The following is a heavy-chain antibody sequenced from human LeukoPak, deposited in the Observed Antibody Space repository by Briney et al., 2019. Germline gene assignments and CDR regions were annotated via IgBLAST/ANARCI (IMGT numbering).Heavy chain of an antibody. V-gene: IGHV4-39*07. D-gene: IGHD2-2*01. CDR2: IYYSGST. CDR3: AHVGDVEVPAAKGDY. J-gene: IGHJ4*02. CDR1: GGSISSSSYY. Sequence: SETLSLTCTVSGGSISSSSYYWGWIRPPPGKGLEWIGSIYYSGSTYYNPSLKSRVTISVDTSKNQFSLKLSSVTAADTAVYYCAHVGDVEVPAAKGDYWGQGTLVTVSS.